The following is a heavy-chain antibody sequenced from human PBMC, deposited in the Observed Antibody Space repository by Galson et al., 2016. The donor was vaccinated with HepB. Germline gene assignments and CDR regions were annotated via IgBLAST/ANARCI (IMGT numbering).Heavy chain of an antibody. Sequence: SVKVSCKASGYTFTTYAIHWVRQAPGQRLEWMGWISAGNGNTKYSQNFQGRVTITRDTSASTAYMEVSSLRSEDTTVYYCARSSAREWLGHYYYYGMDVWGHGTTVTVSS. J-gene: IGHJ6*02. CDR2: ISAGNGNT. V-gene: IGHV1-3*01. CDR3: ARSSAREWLGHYYYYGMDV. CDR1: GYTFTTYA. D-gene: IGHD6-19*01.